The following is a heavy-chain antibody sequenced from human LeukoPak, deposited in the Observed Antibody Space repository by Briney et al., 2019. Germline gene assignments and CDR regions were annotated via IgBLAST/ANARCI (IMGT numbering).Heavy chain of an antibody. Sequence: ASVKVSCKTSGYTFTTYPMNWVRQAPGQGLEWMGWINTNTGNPTYAQGFTGRFVFSLDTSVSTAYLQISSLKAEDTAVYYCARDLSMVGSWDPDYYYYYGMDVWGQGTTVTVSS. J-gene: IGHJ6*02. CDR1: GYTFTTYP. D-gene: IGHD6-13*01. CDR3: ARDLSMVGSWDPDYYYYYGMDV. V-gene: IGHV7-4-1*02. CDR2: INTNTGNP.